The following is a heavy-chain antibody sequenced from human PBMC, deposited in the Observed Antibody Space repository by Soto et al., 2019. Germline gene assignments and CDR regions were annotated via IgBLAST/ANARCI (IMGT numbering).Heavy chain of an antibody. Sequence: KTSIYTFTSCVFSWVRQAPGQGLEWMGWISAYNGNTNYAQKLQGRVTMTTDTSTSTAYMELSSLRSEDTAVYYCARCAGSGGSCYLGLNYWGRG. CDR3: ARCAGSGGSCYLGLNY. J-gene: IGHJ4*01. CDR1: IYTFTSCV. D-gene: IGHD2-15*01. V-gene: IGHV1-18*01. CDR2: ISAYNGNT.